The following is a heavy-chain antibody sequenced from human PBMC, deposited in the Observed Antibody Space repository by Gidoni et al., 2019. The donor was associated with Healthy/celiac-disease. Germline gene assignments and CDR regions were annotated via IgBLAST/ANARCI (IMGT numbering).Heavy chain of an antibody. CDR3: AREMTTVTTGWFDP. J-gene: IGHJ5*02. D-gene: IGHD4-17*01. Sequence: QFQLVQSGAEVQKPGSSVTVSCQASGGTFSSYAISWVRQAPGQGLEWMGRIIPILGIANYAQKFQGRVTITADKSTSTAYMELSSLRSEDTAVYYCAREMTTVTTGWFDPWGQGTLVTVSS. CDR2: IIPILGIA. CDR1: GGTFSSYA. V-gene: IGHV1-69*04.